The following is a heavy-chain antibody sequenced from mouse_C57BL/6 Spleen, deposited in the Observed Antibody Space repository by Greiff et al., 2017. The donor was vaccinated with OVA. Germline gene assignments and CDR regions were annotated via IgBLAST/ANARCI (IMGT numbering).Heavy chain of an antibody. D-gene: IGHD4-1*01. J-gene: IGHJ2*01. V-gene: IGHV1-61*01. CDR3: ARETLTGTHFDY. CDR2: IYPSDSET. CDR1: GYTFTSYW. Sequence: VQLQQPGAELVRPGSSVKLSCKASGYTFTSYWMDWVKQRPGQGLEWIGNIYPSDSETHYNQKFKDKATLTVDKSSSTAYMQLSSLTSEDSAVYYCARETLTGTHFDYWGQGTTLTVSS.